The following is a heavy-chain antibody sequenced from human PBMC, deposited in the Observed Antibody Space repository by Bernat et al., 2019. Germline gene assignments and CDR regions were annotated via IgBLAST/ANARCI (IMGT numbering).Heavy chain of an antibody. D-gene: IGHD3-3*01. CDR2: INSKTVGGTT. CDR3: TKIRFFKFLPAYGMDV. Sequence: EVQLVESGGGLVKPGGSLRLSCAASGFTLSNAWLSWVRQAPGTGLEWVGRINSKTVGGTTDYAAPVKGRFTISRADSKNTLNLQMNSMKTENAAVYYCTKIRFFKFLPAYGMDVWGQGTTVTVSS. V-gene: IGHV3-15*01. J-gene: IGHJ6*02. CDR1: GFTLSNAW.